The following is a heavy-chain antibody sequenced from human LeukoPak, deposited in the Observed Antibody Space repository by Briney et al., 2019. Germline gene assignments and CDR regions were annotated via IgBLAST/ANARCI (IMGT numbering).Heavy chain of an antibody. D-gene: IGHD2-2*01. V-gene: IGHV1-2*02. CDR2: INPNSGGT. J-gene: IGHJ4*02. CDR3: ARGMSRIVVVPEY. Sequence: GASVKVSCKASEYTFTDYYIHWVRQAPGQGLEWMGWINPNSGGTNYAQKFQGRVTMTRDTSISTAYMELSRLRSDDTAVYYCARGMSRIVVVPEYWGQGTLVTVSS. CDR1: EYTFTDYY.